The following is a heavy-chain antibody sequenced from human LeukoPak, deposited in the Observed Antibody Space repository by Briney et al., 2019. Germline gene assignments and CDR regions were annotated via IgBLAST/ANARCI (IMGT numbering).Heavy chain of an antibody. CDR1: GYTFTSHD. CDR3: ARAVISGYSYENWFDP. CDR2: VNPNSANT. V-gene: IGHV1-8*01. D-gene: IGHD5-18*01. Sequence: RASVKVSCKASGYTFTSHDINWVRQATGQGLEWMGWVNPNSANTGCAQKFQGRVTMTRNTSISTAYMEQSSLRSEDTAVYYCARAVISGYSYENWFDPWGQGTLVTVSS. J-gene: IGHJ5*02.